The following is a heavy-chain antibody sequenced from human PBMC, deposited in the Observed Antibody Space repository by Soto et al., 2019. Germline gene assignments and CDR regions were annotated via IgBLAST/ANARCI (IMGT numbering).Heavy chain of an antibody. V-gene: IGHV4-59*01. CDR2: IYYSGST. CDR1: GVSISSYY. D-gene: IGHD2-15*01. J-gene: IGHJ6*02. Sequence: SETLPLTCPVSGVSISSYYWSWIRQPPGKGLEWIGYIYYSGSTNYNPSLKSRVTISVDTSKNQFSLKMGSVTAADTAVYYCARDNRXXCSGGCFHLACNSFYSGMDVWGRGTPGTVSS. CDR3: ARDNRXXCSGGCFHLACNSFYSGMDV.